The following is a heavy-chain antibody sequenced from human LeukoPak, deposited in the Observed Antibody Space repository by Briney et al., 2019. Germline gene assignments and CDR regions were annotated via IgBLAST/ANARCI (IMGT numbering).Heavy chain of an antibody. Sequence: ASVKVSCKASGYTFTSYDINWVRQATGQGLEWMGWMNPNSGNTGYAQKFQGRVTMTRNTSISTAYMELSSLRSEDTAVYYCAREATVVTTDAFDIWGQGTMVTVSS. CDR3: AREATVVTTDAFDI. D-gene: IGHD4-23*01. J-gene: IGHJ3*02. V-gene: IGHV1-8*01. CDR1: GYTFTSYD. CDR2: MNPNSGNT.